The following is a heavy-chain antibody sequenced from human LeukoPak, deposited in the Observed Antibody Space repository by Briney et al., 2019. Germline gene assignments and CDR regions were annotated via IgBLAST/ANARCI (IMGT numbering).Heavy chain of an antibody. CDR2: INQDGTEK. V-gene: IGHV3-7*01. Sequence: PGGSLRLSCAVSGFTFTTYWMSWVRQLPGKGLEWVAHINQDGTEKYYVDSVKGRFTISRDNAKNSLYLQMNSLRVEDTAIYYCVKVAKYYYGSETYYFFEHWGQGTPVTASS. CDR1: GFTFTTYW. D-gene: IGHD3-10*01. CDR3: VKVAKYYYGSETYYFFEH. J-gene: IGHJ4*02.